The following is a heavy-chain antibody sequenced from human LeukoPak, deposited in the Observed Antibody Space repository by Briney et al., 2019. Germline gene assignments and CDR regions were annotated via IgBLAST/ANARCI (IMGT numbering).Heavy chain of an antibody. CDR1: GFTFSSYW. V-gene: IGHV3-74*01. D-gene: IGHD3-10*01. Sequence: GGSLRLSCAASGFTFSSYWMHWVRHAPGKGLVWVSRIDSDGRSTTYADSVKGRFTISRDNAKNTLYLQMTSLRAEDTAVYYCARGGLWFGAFLDSWGQGTLVTVSS. CDR2: IDSDGRST. CDR3: ARGGLWFGAFLDS. J-gene: IGHJ4*02.